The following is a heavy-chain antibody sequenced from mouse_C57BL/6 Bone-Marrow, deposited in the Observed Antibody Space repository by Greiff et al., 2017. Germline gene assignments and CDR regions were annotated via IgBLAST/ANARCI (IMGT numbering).Heavy chain of an antibody. V-gene: IGHV1-42*01. CDR1: GYSFTGYY. CDR2: INPSTGGT. Sequence: EVQVVESGPELVKPGASVKISCKASGYSFTGYYMNWVKQSPEKSLEWIGEINPSTGGTTYNQKFKAKATLTVDKSSSTAYMQLKSLTSEDSAVYFCARMDYWGQGTSVTVSS. CDR3: ARMDY. J-gene: IGHJ4*01.